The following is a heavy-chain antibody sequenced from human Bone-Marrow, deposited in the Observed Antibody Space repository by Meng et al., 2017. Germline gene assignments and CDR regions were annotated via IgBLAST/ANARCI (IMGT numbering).Heavy chain of an antibody. CDR2: TSSSGSAT. Sequence: GGSLRLSCAASGFTFSSYKINWVRQAPGKGLEWVSDTSSSGSATYYADSVKGRFTISRDNAKNSLYLQMNSLRAEDTAVYYCARVPKYYDILTGFDYYYGMDVWGQGTTVTVSS. D-gene: IGHD3-9*01. J-gene: IGHJ6*02. V-gene: IGHV3-48*03. CDR3: ARVPKYYDILTGFDYYYGMDV. CDR1: GFTFSSYK.